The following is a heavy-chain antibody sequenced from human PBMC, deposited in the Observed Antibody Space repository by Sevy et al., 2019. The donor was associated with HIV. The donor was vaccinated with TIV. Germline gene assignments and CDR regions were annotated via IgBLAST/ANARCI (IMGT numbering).Heavy chain of an antibody. J-gene: IGHJ3*02. CDR3: AGSMEQQLDAFDI. D-gene: IGHD6-13*01. CDR2: IYSYGET. V-gene: IGHV4-39*01. Sequence: SETLSLTCTVSGASIRDSSYYWAWIRQPPGKGLEWIGNIYSYGETYYNSSLKSRVTISVDTSKNQFSLSLTSVTAADTTIYFCAGSMEQQLDAFDIWGQRTLVTVSS. CDR1: GASIRDSSYY.